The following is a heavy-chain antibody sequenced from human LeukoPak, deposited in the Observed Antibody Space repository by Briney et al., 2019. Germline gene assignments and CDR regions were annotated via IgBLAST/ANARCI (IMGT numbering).Heavy chain of an antibody. CDR3: ARDHYYGSGSYHFDY. J-gene: IGHJ4*02. V-gene: IGHV3-30*04. Sequence: PGGSLRLSCAASGFTFSSYAMHWVRQAPGTGLEWVAVISYDGSNKYYADSVKGRFTISRDNSKNTLYLQMNSLRAEDTAVYYCARDHYYGSGSYHFDYWGQGTLVTVSS. D-gene: IGHD3-10*01. CDR1: GFTFSSYA. CDR2: ISYDGSNK.